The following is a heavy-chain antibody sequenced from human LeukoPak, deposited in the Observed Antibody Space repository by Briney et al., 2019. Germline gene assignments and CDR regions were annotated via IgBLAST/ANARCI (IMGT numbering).Heavy chain of an antibody. V-gene: IGHV1-8*03. CDR1: GYTFTSYD. CDR3: ARAIDYYYYMDV. J-gene: IGHJ6*03. D-gene: IGHD2/OR15-2a*01. Sequence: GASVKVSCKASGYTFTSYDINWVRQATGHGPEWMGWMNPNSGNTGYAQKFPGRVTITRNPSISTAYMELSSLRSEDTAVYYCARAIDYYYYMDVWGKGTTVTVSS. CDR2: MNPNSGNT.